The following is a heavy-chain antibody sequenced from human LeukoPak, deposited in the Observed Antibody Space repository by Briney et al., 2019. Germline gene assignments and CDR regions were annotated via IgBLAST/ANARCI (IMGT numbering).Heavy chain of an antibody. V-gene: IGHV3-9*01. CDR1: GLTFDDYA. D-gene: IGHD5-24*01. CDR3: AKGKRWLQLLYYFDY. Sequence: GGSLRLSCAASGLTFDDYAMRWVRQAPGKGLEWVSGISWNSGSIGYADSVKGRFTISRDNAKNSLYLQMNSLRAEDTALYYCAKGKRWLQLLYYFDYWGQGTLVTVSS. CDR2: ISWNSGSI. J-gene: IGHJ4*02.